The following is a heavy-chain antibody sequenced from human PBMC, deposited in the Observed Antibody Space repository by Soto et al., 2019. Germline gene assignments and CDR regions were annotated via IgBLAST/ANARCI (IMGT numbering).Heavy chain of an antibody. V-gene: IGHV3-23*01. CDR3: AKDGYCSSTSCSNGYFDY. D-gene: IGHD2-2*03. Sequence: GGSLRLSCVASGFTFSSYVMSWVRQAPGKGLEWVSAISGSGGSTYYADSVKGRFTISRDNSKNTLYLQMNSLRAEDTAVYYCAKDGYCSSTSCSNGYFDYWGQGTLVTVSS. J-gene: IGHJ4*02. CDR2: ISGSGGST. CDR1: GFTFSSYV.